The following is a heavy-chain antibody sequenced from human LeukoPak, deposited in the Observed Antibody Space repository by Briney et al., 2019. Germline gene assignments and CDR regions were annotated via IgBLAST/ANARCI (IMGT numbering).Heavy chain of an antibody. V-gene: IGHV3-30*02. CDR2: IRYDGSNK. D-gene: IGHD3-10*01. J-gene: IGHJ5*02. CDR1: GFTFSSYG. Sequence: GGSLRLSCAASGFTFSSYGMHWVRQAPGKGLEWVAFIRYDGSNKYYADSVKGRFTISRDNSKNTLYLQMNSLRAEDTAVYYCAKRYGSGSSLTNWFDPCGQGTLVTVSS. CDR3: AKRYGSGSSLTNWFDP.